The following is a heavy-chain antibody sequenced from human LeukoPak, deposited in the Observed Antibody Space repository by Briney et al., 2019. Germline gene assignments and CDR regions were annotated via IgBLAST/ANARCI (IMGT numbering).Heavy chain of an antibody. Sequence: PGGSLRLSCAASGFTFSSYSMNWVRQAPGKELEWVSYISSSSSTIYYADSVKGRFTISRDNAKNSLYLQMNSLRAEDTAVYYCARGPRGGHYYDSSGYADYWGQGTLVTVSS. V-gene: IGHV3-48*04. CDR2: ISSSSSTI. CDR3: ARGPRGGHYYDSSGYADY. J-gene: IGHJ4*02. D-gene: IGHD3-22*01. CDR1: GFTFSSYS.